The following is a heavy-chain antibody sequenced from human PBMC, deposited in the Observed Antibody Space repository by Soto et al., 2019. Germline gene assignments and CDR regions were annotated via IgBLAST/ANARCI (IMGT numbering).Heavy chain of an antibody. V-gene: IGHV3-30*18. CDR2: ISDTGSSH. CDR1: GFTFSSYG. Sequence: GGSLRLSCVGSGFTFSSYGMHWVRQAPGKGLECVAVISDTGSSHYYAASVEGRFTISRENSKNTLSLHMDRLRVEDTAVYYCAKDGGGGCPDNSCYFGADYWGQGTPVTVSS. J-gene: IGHJ4*02. CDR3: AKDGGGGCPDNSCYFGADY. D-gene: IGHD2-2*01.